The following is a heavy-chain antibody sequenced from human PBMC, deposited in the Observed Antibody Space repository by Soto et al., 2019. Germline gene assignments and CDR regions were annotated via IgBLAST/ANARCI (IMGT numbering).Heavy chain of an antibody. Sequence: EVQLVESGGGLVQPGGSLKLSGRDSGFTFSGDWMHWVRQAPGKGLDWVSRIDPYDTGISYADSVKGRFTISRDNAKSTLSLQMNSLRPEDTAVYYFTRATFGARDYWGQGTLVTVSS. D-gene: IGHD1-1*01. V-gene: IGHV3-74*01. CDR3: TRATFGARDY. CDR1: GFTFSGDW. J-gene: IGHJ4*02. CDR2: IDPYDTGI.